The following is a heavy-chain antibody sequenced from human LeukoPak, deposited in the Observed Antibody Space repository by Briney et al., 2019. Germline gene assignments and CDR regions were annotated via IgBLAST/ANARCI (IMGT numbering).Heavy chain of an antibody. Sequence: ASVKVSCKASGYIYTSYGISWVRQAPGQGLEWMGWISAYNGNTNYAQKLQGRVTMTTDTSTSTAYMELRSLRSDDTAVYYCARDGDDYGDYLIDYWGQGTLVTVSS. CDR1: GYIYTSYG. CDR2: ISAYNGNT. D-gene: IGHD4-17*01. J-gene: IGHJ4*02. CDR3: ARDGDDYGDYLIDY. V-gene: IGHV1-18*01.